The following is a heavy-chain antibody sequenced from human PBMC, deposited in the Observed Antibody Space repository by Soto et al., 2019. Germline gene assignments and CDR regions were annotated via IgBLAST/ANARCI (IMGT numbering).Heavy chain of an antibody. CDR3: ARRGGSGWADYWYFDL. J-gene: IGHJ2*01. V-gene: IGHV4-59*08. Sequence: QVQLQESGPGLVKPSETLSLTCTVSGGSISSYYWSWIRQPPGKGLEWIGYIYYSGSTNYNPSLKSRVTISVDTSKNQFSLKLSSVTAADTAVYYCARRGGSGWADYWYFDLWGRGTLVTVSS. CDR2: IYYSGST. CDR1: GGSISSYY. D-gene: IGHD6-19*01.